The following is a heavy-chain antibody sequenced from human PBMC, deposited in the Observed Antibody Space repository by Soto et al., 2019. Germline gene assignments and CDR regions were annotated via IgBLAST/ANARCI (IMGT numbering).Heavy chain of an antibody. CDR1: GFTFNDYA. Sequence: PGGSLRLSCAASGFTFNDYAMHWVRQAPGKGLEWVSGISWNSGSIDYAASVKGRFTISRDNAKNSLYLQMNSLRFEDTAVYYCARDDVLCDGGRCYGVPLDVWGKGTTVTVSS. V-gene: IGHV3-9*01. CDR3: ARDDVLCDGGRCYGVPLDV. CDR2: ISWNSGSI. D-gene: IGHD2-15*01. J-gene: IGHJ6*04.